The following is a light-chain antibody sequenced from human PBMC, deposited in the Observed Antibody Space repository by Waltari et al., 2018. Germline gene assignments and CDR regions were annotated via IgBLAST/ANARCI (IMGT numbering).Light chain of an antibody. CDR3: CSYAGTYSYV. CDR2: DVN. Sequence: QSALTQPPSVSGSPGHSVTISCTGTGDDIGGFEYVSWYQQDPGKAPKLLIYDVNKRPSGVPGRFSGSKSGNTASLTISRLQAEDESAYYCCSYAGTYSYVFGTGTEVTVL. V-gene: IGLV2-11*01. J-gene: IGLJ1*01. CDR1: GDDIGGFEY.